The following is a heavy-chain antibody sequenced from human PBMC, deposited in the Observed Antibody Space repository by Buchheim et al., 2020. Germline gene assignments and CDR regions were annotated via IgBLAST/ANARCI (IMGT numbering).Heavy chain of an antibody. CDR1: RFTFSNYG. V-gene: IGHV3-33*01. Sequence: QVHLVESGGGVVQPGRSLRLSCAASRFTFSNYGMHWVRQAPGKGLEWVAVIWYDGSEEYYTDSVKGRFTTSRDNSRNTLYLQMNSLRAEDSAVYWCARGGTSGAFDIWGQGT. J-gene: IGHJ3*02. CDR2: IWYDGSEE. D-gene: IGHD1-26*01. CDR3: ARGGTSGAFDI.